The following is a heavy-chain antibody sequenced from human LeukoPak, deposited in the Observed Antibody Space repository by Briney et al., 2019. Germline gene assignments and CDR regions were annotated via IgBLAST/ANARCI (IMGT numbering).Heavy chain of an antibody. V-gene: IGHV1-69*05. D-gene: IGHD3-10*01. CDR2: IIPIFGTA. Sequence: SVKVSCKASGGTFSSYAISWVRQAPGQGLEWMGGIIPIFGTANYAQKFQGRVTITTDESTSTAYMELSSLRSEDTAVYYRARMYYYGSGSYSNSAHFDYWGQGTLVTVSS. CDR3: ARMYYYGSGSYSNSAHFDY. CDR1: GGTFSSYA. J-gene: IGHJ4*02.